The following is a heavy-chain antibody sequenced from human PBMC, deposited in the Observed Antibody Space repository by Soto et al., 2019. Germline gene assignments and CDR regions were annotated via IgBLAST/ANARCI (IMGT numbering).Heavy chain of an antibody. CDR1: GGSVNSGSYY. J-gene: IGHJ4*02. CDR3: ARDRLVSGGWYDY. Sequence: PSETLSLTCTVSGGSVNSGSYYWSWIRQPPGKGLEWIGYVYYRGSTRGSTYYNPSLKSRVTISVDTSKNQFSLKLSSVTAADTAVYYCARDRLVSGGWYDYWGQGTLVTVSS. D-gene: IGHD6-19*01. V-gene: IGHV4-61*01. CDR2: VYYRGSTRGST.